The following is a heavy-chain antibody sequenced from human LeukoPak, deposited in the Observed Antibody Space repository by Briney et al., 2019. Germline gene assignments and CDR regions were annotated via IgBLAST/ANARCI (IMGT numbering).Heavy chain of an antibody. D-gene: IGHD4-17*01. J-gene: IGHJ4*02. CDR3: ARESAYGDYELPFDY. CDR2: ISYDGSNK. V-gene: IGHV3-30-3*01. Sequence: GRSLRLSCAASGFTFSSYAMHWVRQAPGKGLEWVAVISYDGSNKYYADSVKGRFTISRDNSKNTLYLQMNSLRAEDTAVYYCARESAYGDYELPFDYWGQGTLVTVSS. CDR1: GFTFSSYA.